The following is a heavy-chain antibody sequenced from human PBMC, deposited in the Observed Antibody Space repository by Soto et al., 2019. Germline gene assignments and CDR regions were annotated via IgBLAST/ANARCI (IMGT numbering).Heavy chain of an antibody. CDR3: ARKPLTGYCGGDCYGAFDY. Sequence: GASVKVSCKASGYTFTSYYMHWVRQAPGQGLEWMGIINPSGGSTSYAQKFQGRVTMTRDTSTSTVYMELSSLRSEDTAVYYCARKPLTGYCGGDCYGAFDYWGQGTLVTVSS. V-gene: IGHV1-46*01. CDR2: INPSGGST. CDR1: GYTFTSYY. J-gene: IGHJ4*02. D-gene: IGHD2-21*02.